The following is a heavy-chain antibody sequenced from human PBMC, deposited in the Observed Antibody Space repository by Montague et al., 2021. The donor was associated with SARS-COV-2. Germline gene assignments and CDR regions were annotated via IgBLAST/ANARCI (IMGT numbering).Heavy chain of an antibody. CDR2: INHGGST. V-gene: IGHV4-34*01. CDR1: GTSFSGYY. CDR3: ARLRDGVVPSPILGVVPYYSYYYMDV. D-gene: IGHD3-10*01. J-gene: IGHJ6*03. Sequence: SETLSLTCAVHGTSFSGYYWNWIRQPPGKGLEWIGEINHGGSTKYSPSLKSRLTISADTSKNQFSLELTSVAAADTTVYYCARLRDGVVPSPILGVVPYYSYYYMDVWGRGTTVTVSS.